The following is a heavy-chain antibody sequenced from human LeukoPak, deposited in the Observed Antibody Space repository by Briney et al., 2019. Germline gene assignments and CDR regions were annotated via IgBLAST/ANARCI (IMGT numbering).Heavy chain of an antibody. J-gene: IGHJ6*02. CDR2: ISYDGSNK. CDR1: GFTFSSYG. Sequence: GGSLGLSCAASGFTFSSYGMHWVRQAPGKGLEWVAVISYDGSNKYYADSVKGRFTISRDNSKNTLYLQMNSLRAEDTAVYYCAKDGGIAVAGYYYYYGMDVWGQGTTVTVSS. CDR3: AKDGGIAVAGYYYYYGMDV. D-gene: IGHD6-19*01. V-gene: IGHV3-30*18.